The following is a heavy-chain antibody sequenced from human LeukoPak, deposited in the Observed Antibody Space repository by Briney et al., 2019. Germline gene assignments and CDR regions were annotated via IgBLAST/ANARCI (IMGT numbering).Heavy chain of an antibody. CDR1: GGSFSGYY. V-gene: IGHV4-34*01. D-gene: IGHD2-15*01. Sequence: SETLSLTCAVYGGSFSGYYWSWIRQPPGKGLEWIGEINHSGSTNYNPSLKNRVTISVDTSKNQFSLKLSSVTAADTAVYYCARGHFVVVVAATRRNVWFDPWGQGTLVTVSS. J-gene: IGHJ5*02. CDR2: INHSGST. CDR3: ARGHFVVVVAATRRNVWFDP.